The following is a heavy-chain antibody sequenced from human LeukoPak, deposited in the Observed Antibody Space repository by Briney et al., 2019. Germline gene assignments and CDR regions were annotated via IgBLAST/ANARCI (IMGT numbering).Heavy chain of an antibody. CDR1: GFTFTTYW. V-gene: IGHV3-7*01. J-gene: IGHJ4*02. CDR3: ARDHGGYYYGSGSYYMVY. Sequence: GESLRLSCAASGFTFTTYWLGWVRQPPGKGLEWVANIKQDGSEKYYVDSVKGRFTISRDNAKNSLYLQMNSLRAEDTAVYYCARDHGGYYYGSGSYYMVYWGQGTLVTVSS. D-gene: IGHD3-10*01. CDR2: IKQDGSEK.